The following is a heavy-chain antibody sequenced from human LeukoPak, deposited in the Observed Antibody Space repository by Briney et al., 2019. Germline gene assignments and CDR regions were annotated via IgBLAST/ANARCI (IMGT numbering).Heavy chain of an antibody. V-gene: IGHV3-30*18. CDR1: GFTFSSYG. CDR2: ISYDGSNK. Sequence: GGSLRLSCAASGFTFSSYGMHWVRQAPGKGLEWVAVISYDGSNKYYADSVKGRFTISRDNSKNTLYLQMNSLRAEDTAVYNCAKDQIYGDLFRGDYWGQGTLVTVSS. D-gene: IGHD4-17*01. J-gene: IGHJ4*02. CDR3: AKDQIYGDLFRGDY.